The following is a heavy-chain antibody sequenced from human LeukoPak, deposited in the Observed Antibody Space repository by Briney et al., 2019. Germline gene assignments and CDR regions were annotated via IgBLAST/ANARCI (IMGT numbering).Heavy chain of an antibody. D-gene: IGHD2-2*01. V-gene: IGHV3-30*02. CDR1: GFTFSSYG. Sequence: PGGSLRLSCAASGFTFSSYGMHWVRQAPGKGLEWVAFTRYDGSNKYYSDSVKGRFTISRDNSKNTLYLQMNSLRDEDTAVYYCAKDIVVVPAAPGYWGQGTLVTVSS. J-gene: IGHJ4*02. CDR2: TRYDGSNK. CDR3: AKDIVVVPAAPGY.